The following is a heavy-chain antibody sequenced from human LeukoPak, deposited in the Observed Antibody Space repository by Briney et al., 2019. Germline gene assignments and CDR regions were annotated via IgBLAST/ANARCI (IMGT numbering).Heavy chain of an antibody. D-gene: IGHD2-2*01. CDR1: GGSITSSSHY. CDR3: ARGEWVPAAMNYYYYYMDV. V-gene: IGHV4-39*07. Sequence: PSETLSLTCTVSGGSITSSSHYWGWIRQPPGKGLEWIGSIYYSGSTYYNPSLKSRVTISVDTSKNQFSLKLSSVTAADTAVYYCARGEWVPAAMNYYYYYMDVWGKGTTVTISS. CDR2: IYYSGST. J-gene: IGHJ6*03.